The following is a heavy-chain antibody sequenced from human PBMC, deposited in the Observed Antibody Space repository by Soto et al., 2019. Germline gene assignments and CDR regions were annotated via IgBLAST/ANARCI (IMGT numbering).Heavy chain of an antibody. CDR1: DFSLSPNY. Sequence: SETLSLTCTVSDFSLSPNYWSWVRQSPGKGLEWIGYIYYAGTTTYNPSLKSRITISLDTSQNEVSLKLSSVTAADTAVYYCARLGAYYQALDSWGRGTLVTVSS. CDR3: ARLGAYYQALDS. V-gene: IGHV4-59*08. J-gene: IGHJ4*02. CDR2: IYYAGTT. D-gene: IGHD3-22*01.